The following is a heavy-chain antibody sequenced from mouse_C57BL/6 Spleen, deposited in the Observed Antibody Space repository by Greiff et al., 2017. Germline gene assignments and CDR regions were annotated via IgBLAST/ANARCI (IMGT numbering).Heavy chain of an antibody. CDR2: FHPNRCST. J-gene: IGHJ3*01. V-gene: IGHV1-64*01. Sequence: VPLQHPGTLLAKPGASVKLFCNASGYTFSSLWMQWVKQSPGQGRVWFGMFHPNRCSTNYIEKFKSKAKLTVDKSSSTSYMQLNRLTSEDSAVYYCARERRDYDTFAYWGQGTLVTVSA. D-gene: IGHD2-4*01. CDR1: GYTFSSLW. CDR3: ARERRDYDTFAY.